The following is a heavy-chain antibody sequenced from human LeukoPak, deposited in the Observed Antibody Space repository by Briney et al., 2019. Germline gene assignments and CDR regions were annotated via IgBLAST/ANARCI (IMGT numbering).Heavy chain of an antibody. Sequence: SQTLSLTCTVSGGSISSGSYYWSWIRQPAGKGLEWIGRIYTSGSTNYNPSLKSRVTISVDTSKNQFSLKLSSVTAADTAVYYCASFPPYYDFWSGYSGSEDVWGKGTTVTVPS. J-gene: IGHJ6*04. CDR2: IYTSGST. V-gene: IGHV4-61*02. D-gene: IGHD3-3*01. CDR1: GGSISSGSYY. CDR3: ASFPPYYDFWSGYSGSEDV.